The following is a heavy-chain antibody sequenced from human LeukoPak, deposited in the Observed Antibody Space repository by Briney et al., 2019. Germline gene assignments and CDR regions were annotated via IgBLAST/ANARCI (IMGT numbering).Heavy chain of an antibody. CDR3: ARADYYGSGSYAW. Sequence: GGSLRLSCAASGFTVSSNYMSWVRQAPGKGLEWVSVIDSGGSTYYADSVKGRFTISRDNSKNTLYLQMNSLRAEDTAVYYCARADYYGSGSYAWWGQGTLVTVSS. J-gene: IGHJ4*02. CDR1: GFTVSSNY. V-gene: IGHV3-53*01. D-gene: IGHD3-10*01. CDR2: IDSGGST.